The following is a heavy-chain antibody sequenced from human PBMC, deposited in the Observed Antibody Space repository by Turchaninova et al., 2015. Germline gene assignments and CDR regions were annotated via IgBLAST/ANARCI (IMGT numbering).Heavy chain of an antibody. CDR2: IKQDGSEK. J-gene: IGHJ1*01. D-gene: IGHD1-7*01. CDR3: VXGNWXX. CDR1: GFTFSSNW. V-gene: IGHV3-7*01. Sequence: EVQLAESGGGLVQPGGSLRLSCAASGFTFSSNWMSWVRQAPGKGLEGVDNIKQDGSEKTCVESVRGRFNISRDYAKNXLXLQMNSLXXXDTAVYYCVXGNWXXWGQGTLVTXSS.